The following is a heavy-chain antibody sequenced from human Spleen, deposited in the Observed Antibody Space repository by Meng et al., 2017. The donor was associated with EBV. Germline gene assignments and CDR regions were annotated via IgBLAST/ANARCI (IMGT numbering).Heavy chain of an antibody. CDR2: INTNTGFP. D-gene: IGHD4-17*01. V-gene: IGHV7-4-1*02. CDR3: ARGLAYGDSGVDY. CDR1: GYTFTSYA. J-gene: IGHJ4*02. Sequence: QVQWVQSGYECKKPGASVKVSCKASGYTFTSYAMNWVRQAPGQGLEWLGWINTNTGFPTSAQGFRGRLVFSLDTSVSTAYLQINSLKADDTAVYYCARGLAYGDSGVDYWGQGTLVTVSS.